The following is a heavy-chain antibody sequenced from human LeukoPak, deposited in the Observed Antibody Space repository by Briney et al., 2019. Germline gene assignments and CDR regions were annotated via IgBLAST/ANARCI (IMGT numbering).Heavy chain of an antibody. V-gene: IGHV1-8*01. J-gene: IGHJ6*02. Sequence: GASVTVSCKASGYTFTIYDINWVRQATGQGLEWLGWMNPSSGNTGYAQKFQGRVTMTRDTSISTAYMELSSLRSEDTAVYYCARVAYYYDSAGLYLNYFYGMDVWGQGTTVTVSS. CDR3: ARVAYYYDSAGLYLNYFYGMDV. CDR1: GYTFTIYD. CDR2: MNPSSGNT. D-gene: IGHD3-22*01.